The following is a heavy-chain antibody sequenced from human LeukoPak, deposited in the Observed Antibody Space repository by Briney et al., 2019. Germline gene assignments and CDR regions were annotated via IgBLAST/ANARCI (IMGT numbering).Heavy chain of an antibody. J-gene: IGHJ4*02. CDR2: ISSSGSTI. Sequence: PGGSLRLSCAASGFTFSDYYMSWIRQAPGKGLEWVSYISSSGSTIYYANSLKGRITISRDNAKNSLYLEMNNLRVEDTAVYYCVRDPTSCGRDCFSRFDYWGQGTLVTVSS. CDR3: VRDPTSCGRDCFSRFDY. CDR1: GFTFSDYY. D-gene: IGHD2-21*02. V-gene: IGHV3-11*04.